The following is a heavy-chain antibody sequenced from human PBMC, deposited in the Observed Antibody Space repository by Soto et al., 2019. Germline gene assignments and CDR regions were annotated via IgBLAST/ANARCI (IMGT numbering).Heavy chain of an antibody. CDR1: GYTFTSYS. J-gene: IGHJ4*02. D-gene: IGHD6-13*01. CDR2: INAGTGNT. Sequence: QVQLVQSGAEVKKPGASVKVACKASGYTFTSYSMPWVRQAPGERLEWMGWINAGTGNTKYSQEYLRRVTIISDTPAITAYMELSSRRSEDTAGYYFARYLDSSISAAVRGFDYWGQVTLVTVSS. CDR3: ARYLDSSISAAVRGFDY. V-gene: IGHV1-3*01.